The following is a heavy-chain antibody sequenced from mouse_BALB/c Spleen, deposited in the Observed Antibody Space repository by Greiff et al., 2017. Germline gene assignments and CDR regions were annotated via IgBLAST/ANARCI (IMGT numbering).Heavy chain of an antibody. CDR3: ARDSGNYVGWFAY. Sequence: VQVVESGPGLVAPSQSLSITCTASGFSLTGYGVNWVRQPPGKGLEWLGMIWGDGSTDYNSALKSRLSISKDNTKSQVFLKMTSLQTDDTARYYCARDSGNYVGWFAYWGQGTLVTVSA. V-gene: IGHV2-6-7*01. CDR1: GFSLTGYG. D-gene: IGHD2-1*01. J-gene: IGHJ3*01. CDR2: IWGDGST.